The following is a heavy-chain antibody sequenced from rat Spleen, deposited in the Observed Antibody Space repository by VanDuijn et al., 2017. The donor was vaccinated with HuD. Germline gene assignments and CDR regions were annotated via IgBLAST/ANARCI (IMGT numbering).Heavy chain of an antibody. J-gene: IGHJ3*01. Sequence: EVQLVESGGGLVQPGRSLKLSCAASGFTLSDYVMHWIRQAPTKGLEWVATISYDGSSTYYRDSVKGRFTISRDNAKSTLYLQMDSLRSEDTATYYSARHAAQLTAEGISKWFAYWGQGTLVTVSS. CDR1: GFTLSDYV. CDR3: ARHAAQLTAEGISKWFAY. V-gene: IGHV5-29*01. CDR2: ISYDGSST. D-gene: IGHD1-11*01.